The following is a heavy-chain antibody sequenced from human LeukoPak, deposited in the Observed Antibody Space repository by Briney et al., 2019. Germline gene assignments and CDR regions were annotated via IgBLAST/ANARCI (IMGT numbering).Heavy chain of an antibody. J-gene: IGHJ5*02. V-gene: IGHV1-46*01. CDR2: INPSGGST. D-gene: IGHD2-2*01. CDR3: AAQGAYCSSTSCQGRIDP. Sequence: ASVKVSCKASGYTFTSYYMHWVRQAPGQGLEWMGIINPSGGSTSYAQKFQGRVTMTRDMSTSTAYMELSSLRSEDTAVYYCAAQGAYCSSTSCQGRIDPWGQGTLVTVSS. CDR1: GYTFTSYY.